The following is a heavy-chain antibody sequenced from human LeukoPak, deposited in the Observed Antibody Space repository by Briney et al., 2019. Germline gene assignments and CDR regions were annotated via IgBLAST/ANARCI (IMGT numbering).Heavy chain of an antibody. J-gene: IGHJ4*02. V-gene: IGHV4-34*01. CDR3: ASLLNVAGYSGYDSDY. CDR1: GGAFSGYY. D-gene: IGHD5-12*01. CDR2: INHSGST. Sequence: PSETLSLTCAVYGGAFSGYYWSWIRQPPGKGLEWIGEINHSGSTNYNPSLKSRVTMSVDTSKNQFSLRLSSVTAADTAVYYCASLLNVAGYSGYDSDYWGQGTLVTVSS.